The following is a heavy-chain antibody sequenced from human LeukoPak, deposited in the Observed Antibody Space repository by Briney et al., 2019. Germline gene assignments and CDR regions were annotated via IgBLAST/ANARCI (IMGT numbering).Heavy chain of an antibody. Sequence: GGSLRLSCAASGFTVSSNYMSWVRQAPGKGMEWVSVIYSGGSTYYADSVKGRFTISRDNSKNTLYLEMNSLRAEDTAVYYCAREHGENWFDPWGQGTLVTVSS. V-gene: IGHV3-53*01. J-gene: IGHJ5*02. CDR2: IYSGGST. CDR1: GFTVSSNY. CDR3: AREHGENWFDP.